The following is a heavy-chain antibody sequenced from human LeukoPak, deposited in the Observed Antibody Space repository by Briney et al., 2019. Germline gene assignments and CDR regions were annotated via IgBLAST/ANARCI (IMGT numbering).Heavy chain of an antibody. CDR3: ARVIEAVAAHDY. CDR1: GGSFSGYY. V-gene: IGHV4-34*01. Sequence: PSETLSLTCAVYGGSFSGYYWSWIRQPPGKGLEWIGSIYYSGSTYYNPSLKSRVTISVDTSKNQFSLKLSSVTAADTAVYYCARVIEAVAAHDYWGQGTLVTVSS. J-gene: IGHJ4*02. D-gene: IGHD6-19*01. CDR2: IYYSGST.